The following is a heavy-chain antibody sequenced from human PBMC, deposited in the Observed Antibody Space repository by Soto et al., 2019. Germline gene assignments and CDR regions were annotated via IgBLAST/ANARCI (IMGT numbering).Heavy chain of an antibody. CDR2: IVPISGTA. V-gene: IGHV1-69*01. J-gene: IGHJ6*02. CDR3: ARSQGSSTSLEIYYYYYYGMDV. CDR1: GGTFSSYA. D-gene: IGHD2-2*01. Sequence: QVQLVQSGAEVKKPGSSVKVSCKASGGTFSSYAISWVRQAPGQGLEWMEGIVPISGTANYAQKFQGRVTITADESTSTAYMEPGSLRSEDTAVYYCARSQGSSTSLEIYYYYYYGMDVWGQGTTVTVSS.